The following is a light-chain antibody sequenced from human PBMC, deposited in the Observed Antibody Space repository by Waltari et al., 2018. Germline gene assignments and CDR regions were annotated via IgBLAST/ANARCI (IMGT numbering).Light chain of an antibody. CDR2: NAI. V-gene: IGKV3-11*01. CDR1: QSVSNS. J-gene: IGKJ4*01. Sequence: EVVMTQSPATLSLSPGDRATLSCRASQSVSNSLSWYPQQPGQAPRLRIYNAITRATGIPARFSGSGSGTDFTLTIGSLEPEDAAVYFCLQRTNWPPTFGGGTTVEIK. CDR3: LQRTNWPPT.